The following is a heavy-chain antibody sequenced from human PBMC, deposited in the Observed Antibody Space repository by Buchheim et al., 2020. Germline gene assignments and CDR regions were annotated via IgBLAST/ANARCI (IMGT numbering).Heavy chain of an antibody. J-gene: IGHJ4*02. Sequence: QVQLVQSGAEVEKPGASVKVSCKPSGYTFTSYDVIWVRQATGQGLEWMGWMNPVSGNTGNAQKFQGRVTMTRDTSTGTAYMELSSLRSDDTGVYFCARGRGSTADRGYFDYWGQGTL. V-gene: IGHV1-8*01. CDR2: MNPVSGNT. CDR3: ARGRGSTADRGYFDY. CDR1: GYTFTSYD. D-gene: IGHD6-6*01.